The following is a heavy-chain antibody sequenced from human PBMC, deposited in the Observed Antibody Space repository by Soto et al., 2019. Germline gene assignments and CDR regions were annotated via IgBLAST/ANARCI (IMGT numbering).Heavy chain of an antibody. CDR2: IYYSGST. J-gene: IGHJ6*02. V-gene: IGHV4-59*08. D-gene: IGHD3-10*01. CDR1: GGSIGSYY. CDR3: ARHHHYGPVWCGYYYDVMAV. Sequence: SKTLSLTCTVSGGSIGSYYWSWIGHPPGKGLEWIGYIYYSGSTNYNPSLKSRVTISVDTSKNQFSLKLSSVTAADTAVYFCARHHHYGPVWCGYYYDVMAVWGQG.